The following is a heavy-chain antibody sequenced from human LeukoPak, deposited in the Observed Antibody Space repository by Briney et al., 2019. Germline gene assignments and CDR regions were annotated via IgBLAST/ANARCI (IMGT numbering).Heavy chain of an antibody. V-gene: IGHV3-30*04. CDR2: ISDDGSIK. CDR1: GFSFSSYA. Sequence: GRSLTLSCAASGFSFSSYAMHWVRQAPGKGLEWVAVISDDGSIKYYADSVKGRFTISRDNSENTLYLQMNSLRPEDTAMYHCARGQVHGDYPRVFDHWGQGALVTVSS. J-gene: IGHJ4*02. D-gene: IGHD4-17*01. CDR3: ARGQVHGDYPRVFDH.